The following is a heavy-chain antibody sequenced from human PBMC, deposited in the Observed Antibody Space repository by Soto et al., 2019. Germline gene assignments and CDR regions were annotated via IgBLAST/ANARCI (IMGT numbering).Heavy chain of an antibody. Sequence: QVQLVESGGGVVQPGRSLRLSCAASGFTFNNYGMHWVRQAPGKGLEWVATISNDGSDKYYADSVKGRLTISRDNSKNTVYLQMNSLRAEETAVYYGAKYQGIAASNGIYWGQGTRVNVSS. CDR3: AKYQGIAASNGIY. CDR1: GFTFNNYG. J-gene: IGHJ3*01. CDR2: ISNDGSDK. V-gene: IGHV3-30*18. D-gene: IGHD6-13*01.